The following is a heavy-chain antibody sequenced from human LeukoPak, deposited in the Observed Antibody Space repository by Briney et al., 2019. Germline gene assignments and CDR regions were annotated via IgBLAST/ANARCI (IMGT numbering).Heavy chain of an antibody. CDR2: ISYDGSNK. Sequence: PGGSLRLSCAASGFTFSSYGMHWVRQAPGKGLEWVAVISYDGSNKYYADSVKGRFTISRDNSKNTLYLQMNSLRAEDTAAYYCAKVQQWLAPLDYWGQGTLVTVSS. V-gene: IGHV3-30*18. J-gene: IGHJ4*02. CDR1: GFTFSSYG. CDR3: AKVQQWLAPLDY. D-gene: IGHD6-19*01.